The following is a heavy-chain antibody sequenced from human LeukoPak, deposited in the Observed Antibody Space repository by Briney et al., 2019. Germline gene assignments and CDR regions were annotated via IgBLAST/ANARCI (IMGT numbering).Heavy chain of an antibody. CDR2: ISGSGGGT. D-gene: IGHD5-24*01. V-gene: IGHV3-23*01. CDR3: ARSRDGYNSPFDY. J-gene: IGHJ4*02. Sequence: PGGSLRLSCAASGFTFSSYAMSWVRQAPGKGLEWVSAISGSGGGTYYADSVKGRFTISRDNSKNTLYLQMNSLRAEDTAVYYCARSRDGYNSPFDYWGQGTLVTVSS. CDR1: GFTFSSYA.